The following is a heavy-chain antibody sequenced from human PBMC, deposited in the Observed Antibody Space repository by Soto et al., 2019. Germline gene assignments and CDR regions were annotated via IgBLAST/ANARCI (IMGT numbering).Heavy chain of an antibody. CDR1: GSTFTSYG. J-gene: IGHJ6*04. Sequence: XSVKVSCKASGSTFTSYGISWVRQAPGQGIEWMGXMNPKXGNKAYAQKFXXRVTMTRXPSISTAYMELRSLRSEDTAVYYCAREKSYGMDVWGKGTTVTVYS. CDR2: MNPKXGNK. V-gene: IGHV1-8*02. CDR3: AREKSYGMDV.